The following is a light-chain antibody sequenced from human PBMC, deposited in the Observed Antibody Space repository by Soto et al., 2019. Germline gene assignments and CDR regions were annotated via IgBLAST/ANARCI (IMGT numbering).Light chain of an antibody. J-gene: IGKJ3*01. CDR3: QQSYSTPYN. Sequence: DIEMSQSPSSLSASVGDRVTITCRASQSIRSYLNWYQQRPGDAPKLLMYAASSLQSGVPSRFSGYGSGTHFTLTISSLQPEDFASYFCQQSYSTPYNFGPGTTLDIK. CDR1: QSIRSY. V-gene: IGKV1-39*01. CDR2: AAS.